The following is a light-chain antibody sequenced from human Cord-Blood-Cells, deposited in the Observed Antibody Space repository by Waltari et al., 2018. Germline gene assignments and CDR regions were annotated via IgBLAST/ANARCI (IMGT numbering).Light chain of an antibody. CDR2: GTN. Sequence: SSELTQDPAVSVALGQTVRITCQGDSLRSYYASWYQQKPGQAPVLVIYGTNNRPPGIPDRFSCSSSGNTASLTITGAQAEDEADYYCNSRDSSGNHLVFGGGTKLTVL. V-gene: IGLV3-19*01. J-gene: IGLJ3*02. CDR1: SLRSYY. CDR3: NSRDSSGNHLV.